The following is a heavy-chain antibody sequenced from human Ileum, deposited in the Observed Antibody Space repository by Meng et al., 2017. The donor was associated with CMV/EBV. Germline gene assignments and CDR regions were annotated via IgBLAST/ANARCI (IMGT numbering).Heavy chain of an antibody. J-gene: IGHJ4*02. CDR1: GASIRSSSHF. CDR2: VYYSGSS. V-gene: IGHV4-39*07. CDR3: ARVGYNYAYFFDF. Sequence: QPQLQAARPGLVKPSGTLSLTCTGSGASIRSSSHFWGWIRQPPGKGLEWIGSVYYSGSSYYNPSLQSRLIISVDTSKNQFSLRLSSLTAVDTAVYYCARVGYNYAYFFDFWGQGTLVTVSS. D-gene: IGHD5-18*01.